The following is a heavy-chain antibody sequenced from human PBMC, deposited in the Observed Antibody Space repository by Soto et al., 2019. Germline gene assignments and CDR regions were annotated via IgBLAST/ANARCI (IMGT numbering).Heavy chain of an antibody. Sequence: PGGSLRLSCAASGFTFSSYWMSWVRQAPGKGLEWVATINRDGSRTYYADSVKGRFTISRDNAKNTLYLQMNSLRAEDTAVYYCAKYSYGYSSVPDYWGQGTLVTVSS. CDR3: AKYSYGYSSVPDY. CDR1: GFTFSSYW. CDR2: INRDGSRT. J-gene: IGHJ4*02. D-gene: IGHD5-18*01. V-gene: IGHV3-7*03.